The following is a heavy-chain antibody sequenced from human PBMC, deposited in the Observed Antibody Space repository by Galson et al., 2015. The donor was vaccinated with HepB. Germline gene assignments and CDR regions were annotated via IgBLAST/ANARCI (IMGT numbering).Heavy chain of an antibody. V-gene: IGHV3-33*01. CDR3: AGEGPYASSCMDY. D-gene: IGHD6-13*01. CDR2: IWSDGSNK. CDR1: GFIFSGFG. Sequence: SLRLSCAASGFIFSGFGMHWVRQAPGKGLEWVGVIWSDGSNKYYADFVKGRLTISRDNSKNTVYLRMNSLRVEDTAVYYCAGEGPYASSCMDYWGQGTLVTVSS. J-gene: IGHJ4*02.